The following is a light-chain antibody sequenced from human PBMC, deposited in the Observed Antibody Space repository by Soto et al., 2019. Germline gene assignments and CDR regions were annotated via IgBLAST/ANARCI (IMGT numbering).Light chain of an antibody. CDR2: QVS. V-gene: IGKV2-30*01. Sequence: DVVMTQSPLSLSVTLGQPASISCRSSQCLVYSDGHTFLNWFHQTPGQSPRRLIYQVSNRDSGVPDRYSGSGSGTDYTLTISGLEAEDVGIYYCMQGTHWPWTFGQGTKVEIK. CDR1: QCLVYSDGHTF. CDR3: MQGTHWPWT. J-gene: IGKJ1*01.